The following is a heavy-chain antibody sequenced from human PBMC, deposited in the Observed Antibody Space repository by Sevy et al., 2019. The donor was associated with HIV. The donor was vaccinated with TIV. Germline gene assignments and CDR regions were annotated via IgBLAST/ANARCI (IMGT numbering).Heavy chain of an antibody. J-gene: IGHJ4*02. D-gene: IGHD6-13*01. CDR3: ARGIAAGVDY. CDR1: GYTFTALD. Sequence: ASVKVSCKASGYTFTALDINWVRQATGQGLEWMGWMNPNTGQTDYPQRFQGRVTMTRDTSISTAYMELHSLRSDDTAIYYCARGIAAGVDYWGQGTQVTVSS. V-gene: IGHV1-8*01. CDR2: MNPNTGQT.